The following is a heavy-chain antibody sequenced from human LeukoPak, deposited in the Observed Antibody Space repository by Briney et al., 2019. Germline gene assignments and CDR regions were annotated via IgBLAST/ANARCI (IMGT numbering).Heavy chain of an antibody. J-gene: IGHJ4*02. CDR3: ARLAAISGSDYPDD. D-gene: IGHD1-26*01. Sequence: SETPSLTCTVSGVSISSYYWSWIRQPPGKGLEWIGYIFYSGNTIYNPSLRSRVTISADTSKNHFSLRLRSVTAADTAVYYCARLAAISGSDYPDDWGQGTLVTVSS. CDR1: GVSISSYY. CDR2: IFYSGNT. V-gene: IGHV4-59*08.